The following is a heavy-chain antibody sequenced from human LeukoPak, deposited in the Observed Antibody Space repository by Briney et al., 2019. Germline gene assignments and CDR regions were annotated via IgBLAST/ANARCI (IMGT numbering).Heavy chain of an antibody. CDR3: ALVTSGNWWFDP. J-gene: IGHJ5*02. CDR2: INPDSGVT. D-gene: IGHD2-21*02. V-gene: IGHV1-2*02. Sequence: ASVKVSCKASRHTFTVYHVHWVRQAPGQGLEWMGWINPDSGVTNYAQNLQARVTMTRDTSISTVFLDLSSLRSDDTAVYYCALVTSGNWWFDPWGQGTLVTVS. CDR1: RHTFTVYH.